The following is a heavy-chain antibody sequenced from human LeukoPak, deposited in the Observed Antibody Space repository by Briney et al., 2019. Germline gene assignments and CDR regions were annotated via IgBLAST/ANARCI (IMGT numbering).Heavy chain of an antibody. Sequence: GASVKVSCKASGYTFTSYYMHWVRQAPGQGLEWMGIINPSGGSTSYAQKFQGRVTMTRDTSTSTVYMELSNLRSEDTAVYYCARDGFQGTIFGVVDWFDPWGQGTLVTVSS. CDR1: GYTFTSYY. D-gene: IGHD3-3*01. J-gene: IGHJ5*02. V-gene: IGHV1-46*01. CDR3: ARDGFQGTIFGVVDWFDP. CDR2: INPSGGST.